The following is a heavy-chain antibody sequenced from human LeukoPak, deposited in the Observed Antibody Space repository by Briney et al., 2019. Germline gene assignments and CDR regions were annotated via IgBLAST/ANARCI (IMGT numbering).Heavy chain of an antibody. CDR3: GRPPVEQTPCSAP. D-gene: IGHD1/OR15-1a*01. Sequence: ASVKVSCKASGYTFTSYDINWVRQATGQGLEWMGWMNPNSGNTGYAQKFQGRVTMTRNTSISTAYMELSSLRSEDTAVYYCGRPPVEQTPCSAPGGREPLVTVSS. J-gene: IGHJ5*02. CDR1: GYTFTSYD. V-gene: IGHV1-8*01. CDR2: MNPNSGNT.